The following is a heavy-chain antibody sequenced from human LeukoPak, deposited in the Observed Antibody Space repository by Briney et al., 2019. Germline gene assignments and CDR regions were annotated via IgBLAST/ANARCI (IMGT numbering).Heavy chain of an antibody. CDR2: IYSGGST. Sequence: GGSLRLSCAASGFTVSSNYMSWVRQAPGKGLEWVSVIYSGGSTYYADSVKGRFTISRDNSKNTLYLQMNSLRAEDTAVYYCARPYGDQYGGPDYWGQGTLVTVSS. D-gene: IGHD4-17*01. V-gene: IGHV3-66*04. J-gene: IGHJ4*02. CDR3: ARPYGDQYGGPDY. CDR1: GFTVSSNY.